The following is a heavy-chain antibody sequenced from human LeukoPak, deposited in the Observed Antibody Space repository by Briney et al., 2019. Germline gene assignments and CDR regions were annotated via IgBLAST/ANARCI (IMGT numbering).Heavy chain of an antibody. D-gene: IGHD5-12*01. CDR1: GFTFSSYE. V-gene: IGHV3-48*03. CDR2: ISSSGTTI. Sequence: PGGSLRLSCAASGFTFSSYEMHWVRRAPGKGLEWVADISSSGTTIYYADSVKGRFTISRDNAKNSLYLQMNSLRAEDTAVYYCARLLVATPGVDPWGQGTLVTVSS. J-gene: IGHJ5*02. CDR3: ARLLVATPGVDP.